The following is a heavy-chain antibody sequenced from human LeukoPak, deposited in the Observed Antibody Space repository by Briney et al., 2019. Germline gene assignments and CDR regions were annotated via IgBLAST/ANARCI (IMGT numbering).Heavy chain of an antibody. CDR2: INHSGST. CDR3: ARRSFNSSSSPYVDY. D-gene: IGHD6-6*01. J-gene: IGHJ4*02. CDR1: GGAFSGYY. Sequence: SETLSLTCAVYGGAFSGYYWSWIRQPPGKGLEWIGEINHSGSTNYNPSLKSRVTISVDTSKNQFSLKLSSVAAADTAVYYCARRSFNSSSSPYVDYWGQGTLVTVSS. V-gene: IGHV4-34*01.